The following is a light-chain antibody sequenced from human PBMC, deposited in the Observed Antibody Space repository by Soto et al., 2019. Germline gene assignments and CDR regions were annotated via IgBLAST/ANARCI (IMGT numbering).Light chain of an antibody. CDR2: GAS. CDR1: QSVSNNY. Sequence: EIVLTPSPGTPSLSPGERATLSWRASQSVSNNYLAWYQQKPGQAPRLLIYGASNRATGIPDRFSGSGSGTDFTLTISRLEPEDFAVYYCQQYGSSGTFGQGTKVDIK. J-gene: IGKJ1*01. CDR3: QQYGSSGT. V-gene: IGKV3-20*01.